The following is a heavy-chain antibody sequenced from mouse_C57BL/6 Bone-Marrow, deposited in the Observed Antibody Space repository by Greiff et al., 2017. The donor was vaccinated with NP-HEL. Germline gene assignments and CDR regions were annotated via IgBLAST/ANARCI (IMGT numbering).Heavy chain of an antibody. CDR1: GYTFTSYG. V-gene: IGHV1-81*01. D-gene: IGHD2-2*01. CDR2: IYPRSGNT. Sequence: LVESGAELARPGASVKLSCKASGYTFTSYGISWVKQRTGQGLEWIGEIYPRSGNTYYNEKFKGKATLTADKSSSTAYMELRSLTSEDSAVYFCARLDYGYDGYYYAMDYWGQGTSVTVSS. J-gene: IGHJ4*01. CDR3: ARLDYGYDGYYYAMDY.